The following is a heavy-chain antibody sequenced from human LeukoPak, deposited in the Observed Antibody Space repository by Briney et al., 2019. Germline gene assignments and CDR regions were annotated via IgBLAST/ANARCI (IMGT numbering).Heavy chain of an antibody. Sequence: SETLSLTCTVSGGSISSSSYSWGWIRQPPGKGLEWIGSIYYSGSTYFNPSLKSRVTISVDTSKNQFSLKLNSVTAADTAVYYCARGLGKRAGGFDYWGQGTLVTVSS. V-gene: IGHV4-39*01. CDR1: GGSISSSSYS. D-gene: IGHD4-23*01. J-gene: IGHJ4*02. CDR3: ARGLGKRAGGFDY. CDR2: IYYSGST.